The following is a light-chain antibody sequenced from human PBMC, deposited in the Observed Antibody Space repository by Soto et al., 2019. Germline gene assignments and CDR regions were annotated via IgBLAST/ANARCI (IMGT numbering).Light chain of an antibody. J-gene: IGKJ5*01. Sequence: PGESATLSRRASQSLRSGDLACDQQIPGLAPGLLIYGASSRATGIPDGFSGSGSGTDFNLTISRLEPEDFAVYYCQQYGSSPITFGQGTRLEIK. CDR2: GAS. CDR3: QQYGSSPIT. CDR1: QSLRSGD. V-gene: IGKV3-20*01.